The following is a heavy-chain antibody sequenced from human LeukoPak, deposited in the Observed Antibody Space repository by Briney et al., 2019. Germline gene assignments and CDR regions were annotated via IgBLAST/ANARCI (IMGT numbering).Heavy chain of an antibody. CDR2: INHSGST. V-gene: IGHV4-34*01. CDR1: GGSFSGYY. CDR3: ARGRYSSSHPATFDC. Sequence: PSETLSLTCAVYGGSFSGYYWSWIRQPPGKGLEWIGEINHSGSTNYNPSLKSRGTISGATPKNQISLKLISGTPTATPLFYCARGRYSSSHPATFDCWGQGTLVTVSS. D-gene: IGHD6-6*01. J-gene: IGHJ4*02.